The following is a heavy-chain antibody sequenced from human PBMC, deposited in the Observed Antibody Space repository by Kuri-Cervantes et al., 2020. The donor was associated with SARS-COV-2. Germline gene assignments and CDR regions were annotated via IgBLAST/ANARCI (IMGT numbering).Heavy chain of an antibody. V-gene: IGHV3-21*01. Sequence: GGSLRLSCAASRFMFSCDRMNWVRQAPGKGLEWVSSISSSSYIYYADSVKGRFTISRDNAKNSLYLQMNSLRAEDTAVYYCARDAAVPAAISSYYYYMDVWGKGTTVTVSS. CDR3: ARDAAVPAAISSYYYYMDV. J-gene: IGHJ6*03. CDR1: RFMFSCDR. CDR2: ISSSSYI. D-gene: IGHD2-2*01.